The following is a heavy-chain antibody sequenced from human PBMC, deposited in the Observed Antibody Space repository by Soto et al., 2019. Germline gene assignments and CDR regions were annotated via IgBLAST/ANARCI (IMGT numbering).Heavy chain of an antibody. D-gene: IGHD3-16*01. V-gene: IGHV4-34*01. CDR1: GGTFNGYY. CDR2: VNHSGST. J-gene: IGHJ6*02. Sequence: SETLSLTCAVYGGTFNGYYWTWIRQAPGKGLEWIGEVNHSGSTNYHPSLKSRVTISEDTSKKQFSLKLTSVTAADTAVYFCARVYSYDYVWGNYRYSARNYGLDVWGQGTTVTVS. CDR3: ARVYSYDYVWGNYRYSARNYGLDV.